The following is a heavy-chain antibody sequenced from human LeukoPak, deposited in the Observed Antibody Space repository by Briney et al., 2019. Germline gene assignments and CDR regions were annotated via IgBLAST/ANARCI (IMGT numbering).Heavy chain of an antibody. Sequence: RSSETLSLTCTVSGGSISSHYWSWIRQPAGKRLEWIGLIYTSGSTNYNPSLKSRVTMSVDTSKNQFSLKVSSVTAADTAVYYCARDGYRSSWVDWGQGTLVTVSS. CDR3: ARDGYRSSWVD. CDR2: IYTSGST. CDR1: GGSISSHY. D-gene: IGHD6-13*01. J-gene: IGHJ4*02. V-gene: IGHV4-4*07.